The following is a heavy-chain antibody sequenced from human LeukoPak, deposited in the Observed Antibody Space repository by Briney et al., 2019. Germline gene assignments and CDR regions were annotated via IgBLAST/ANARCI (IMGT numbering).Heavy chain of an antibody. CDR1: GFTFSGSA. V-gene: IGHV3-73*01. D-gene: IGHD3-22*01. Sequence: GGSLRLSCAASGFTFSGSAIHWVRQASGKGLEWVGRIRSKANSYATTDVASVRGRFSISRDDSKNTAYLQMNSLKTEDTAVYYCTRPSYDSSVSGVVYWGQGTLVTVSS. CDR3: TRPSYDSSVSGVVY. J-gene: IGHJ4*02. CDR2: IRSKANSYAT.